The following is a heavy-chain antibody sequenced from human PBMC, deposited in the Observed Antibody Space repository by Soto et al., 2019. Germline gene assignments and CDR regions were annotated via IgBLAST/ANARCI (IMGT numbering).Heavy chain of an antibody. Sequence: PGGSLRLSCAASEFTSSSYAMTWVRQAPGKGLEWVSAISGSGVSTYYADSVKGRFTISRDNSKNTLYLQMNSLRSEDTAVYYCARGLGEEYSGSSFEFSYGYWGQGTLVTVSS. CDR2: ISGSGVST. CDR3: ARGLGEEYSGSSFEFSYGY. V-gene: IGHV3-23*01. J-gene: IGHJ4*02. D-gene: IGHD6-6*01. CDR1: EFTSSSYA.